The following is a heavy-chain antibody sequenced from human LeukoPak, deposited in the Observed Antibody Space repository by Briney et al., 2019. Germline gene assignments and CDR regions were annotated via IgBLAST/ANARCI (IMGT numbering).Heavy chain of an antibody. CDR1: GYTFTSYD. CDR3: ARGRTSSSSRYFDL. CDR2: MNPNSGNT. V-gene: IGHV1-8*03. Sequence: ASVKVSCNASGYTFTSYDINLVRQAHGQGLEWMGWMNPNSGNTGHAQKFQGRVTITRNTSISTGYMELSSLRSEDTAVYYCARGRTSSSSRYFDLWGRGTLVTVSS. D-gene: IGHD6-6*01. J-gene: IGHJ2*01.